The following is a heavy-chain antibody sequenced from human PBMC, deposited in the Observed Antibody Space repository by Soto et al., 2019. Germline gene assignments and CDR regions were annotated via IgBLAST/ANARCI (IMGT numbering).Heavy chain of an antibody. Sequence: PSETLSLTCTVSGVSITSHYWSWIRQSPGKGLEWIAYMHHSGSTNYNPSLKSRVTVSIDTSKNQFSLKLTSVTAADTAVYYCARDKITGLFDYWGQGTLVTVSS. CDR1: GVSITSHY. V-gene: IGHV4-59*11. J-gene: IGHJ4*02. D-gene: IGHD2-8*02. CDR3: ARDKITGLFDY. CDR2: MHHSGST.